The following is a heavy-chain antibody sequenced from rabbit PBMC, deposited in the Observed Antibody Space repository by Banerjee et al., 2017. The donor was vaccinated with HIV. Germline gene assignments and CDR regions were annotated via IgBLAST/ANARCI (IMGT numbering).Heavy chain of an antibody. V-gene: IGHV1S40*01. J-gene: IGHJ6*01. D-gene: IGHD1-1*01. CDR3: ARAYADNGGYGL. CDR2: MVAGSRGRT. Sequence: QSLEESGGGLVKPGGTLTLTCTASGIDFSSDYYMCWVRQAPGKGLEWIACMVAGSRGRTYYASWAKGRFTVSKTSSTTVTLQMTSLTAADTATYFFARAYADNGGYGLWGPGTLVTVS. CDR1: GIDFSSDYY.